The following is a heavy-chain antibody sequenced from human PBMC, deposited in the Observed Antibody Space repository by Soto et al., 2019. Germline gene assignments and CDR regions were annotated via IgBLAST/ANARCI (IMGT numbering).Heavy chain of an antibody. V-gene: IGHV5-51*01. CDR1: GYSFTSYW. J-gene: IGHJ6*02. Sequence: GVSLKISCKGSGYSFTSYWIGWVRQMPGKGLEWMGIIYPGDSDTRYSPSFQGQVTISADKSISTAYLQWSSLKASDTAMYYCARAYCSSTSCYPYAYYYYVMDVWAQGTTVTVSS. CDR2: IYPGDSDT. CDR3: ARAYCSSTSCYPYAYYYYVMDV. D-gene: IGHD2-2*01.